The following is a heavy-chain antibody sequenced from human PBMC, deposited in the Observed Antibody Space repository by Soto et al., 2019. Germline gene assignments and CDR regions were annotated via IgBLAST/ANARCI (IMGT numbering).Heavy chain of an antibody. J-gene: IGHJ4*02. V-gene: IGHV3-7*01. CDR2: IKQDGSEK. CDR1: VFTFSSYW. Sequence: PGGCLRFSCAAGVFTFSSYWMSWVRQAPGKGLEWVADIKQDGSEKYYVDSVKGRFTISRDNAKNSLYLQINRLRVEDTAVYYCAKDDGQGSTWFRFLDYLGQGTLVNVSS. CDR3: AKDDGQGSTWFRFLDY. D-gene: IGHD6-13*01.